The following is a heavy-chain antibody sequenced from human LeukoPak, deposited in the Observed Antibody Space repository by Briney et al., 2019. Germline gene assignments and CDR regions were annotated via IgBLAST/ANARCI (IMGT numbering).Heavy chain of an antibody. CDR1: GFTFSSYA. Sequence: PGGSLRLSCAASGFTFSSYAMSWVRQAPGKGLEWVSAISGSGGSTYYADSAKGRFTISRDNSKNTLYLQMNSLRAEDTAVYYCANYYDILTGYFPLDYWGQGTLVTVSS. D-gene: IGHD3-9*01. CDR2: ISGSGGST. J-gene: IGHJ4*02. CDR3: ANYYDILTGYFPLDY. V-gene: IGHV3-23*01.